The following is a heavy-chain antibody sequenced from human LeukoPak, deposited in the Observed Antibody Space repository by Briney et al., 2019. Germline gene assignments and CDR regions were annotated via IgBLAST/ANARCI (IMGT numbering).Heavy chain of an antibody. CDR3: AKEWAAIHFDY. V-gene: IGHV3-30*04. D-gene: IGHD2-2*02. CDR1: GFTFSSYA. CDR2: ISYDGNNK. J-gene: IGHJ4*02. Sequence: GGSLRLSCAAFGFTFSSYAMHWVRQAPGKGLEWVAVISYDGNNKYYADSVKGRFTISRDNSKNTLFLQMNSLRAEDSAVYYCAKEWAAIHFDYWGQGTLVTVSS.